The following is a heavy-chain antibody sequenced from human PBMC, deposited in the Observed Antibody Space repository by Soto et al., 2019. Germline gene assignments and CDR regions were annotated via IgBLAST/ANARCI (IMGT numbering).Heavy chain of an antibody. CDR3: SRGKVVDATFSNYHYMDV. J-gene: IGHJ6*03. CDR1: GGSFGFYY. V-gene: IGHV4-34*01. CDR2: INHSGRA. D-gene: IGHD2-8*02. Sequence: QVQLQQWGAGLLKPSETLSLTCAVYGGSFGFYYWSWIRQSPGRGLEWIGEINHSGRANSKPSLKRRFTISLDTSKNQFSLKLNSVTAADTAIYYCSRGKVVDATFSNYHYMDVWGKGTTVTVSS.